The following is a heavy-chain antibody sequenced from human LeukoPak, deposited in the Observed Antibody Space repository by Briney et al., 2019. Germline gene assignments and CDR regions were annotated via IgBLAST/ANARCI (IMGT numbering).Heavy chain of an antibody. CDR2: INNDGSST. D-gene: IGHD3-3*01. CDR3: VRERNNFWSGHHSIFDS. J-gene: IGHJ4*02. V-gene: IGHV3-74*01. Sequence: AGGSLRLSCAASGFIFSDHWMHWVRQAPGKGLVWLSRINNDGSSTIYADSVKGRFTFSRDNAENTLFLEISSLRVEDTAVYYCVRERNNFWSGHHSIFDSWGQGTLVTVSS. CDR1: GFIFSDHW.